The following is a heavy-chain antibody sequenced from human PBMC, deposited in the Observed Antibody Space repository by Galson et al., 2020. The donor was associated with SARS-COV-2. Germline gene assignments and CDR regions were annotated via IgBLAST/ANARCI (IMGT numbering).Heavy chain of an antibody. D-gene: IGHD6-19*01. CDR1: GYTFIIYS. CDR2: ISPFTGKI. CDR3: ARDVRRGWYEPHFFDY. J-gene: IGHJ4*02. V-gene: IGHV1-18*01. Sequence: VRVSCKTSGYTFIIYSINWVRQAPEKGLEWLGWISPFTGKINYTQNFQGRVTMTSDTSTGTAYMELKSLTSDDTAVYYCARDVRRGWYEPHFFDYWGQGTLVTVSS.